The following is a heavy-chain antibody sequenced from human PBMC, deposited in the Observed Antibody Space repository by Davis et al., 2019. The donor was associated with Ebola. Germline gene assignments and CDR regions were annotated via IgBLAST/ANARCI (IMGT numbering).Heavy chain of an antibody. Sequence: AASVKVSCKASGYTFTGYSMHWVRQAPGQGLEWMGGIIPIFGTANYAQKFQGRVTITADESTSTAYMELSSLRSEDTAVYYCARESSTRRDAFDIWGQGTMVTVSS. CDR2: IIPIFGTA. CDR1: GYTFTGYS. D-gene: IGHD1-26*01. V-gene: IGHV1-69*13. CDR3: ARESSTRRDAFDI. J-gene: IGHJ3*02.